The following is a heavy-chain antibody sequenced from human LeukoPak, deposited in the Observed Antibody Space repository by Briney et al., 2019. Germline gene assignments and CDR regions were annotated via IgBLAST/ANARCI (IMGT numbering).Heavy chain of an antibody. J-gene: IGHJ4*02. Sequence: ASVKVSCKASGYTFTDYYIHWVRQAPGQGLEWMGWISPNSGGTNYAQKFQGRVTMTRDTSISTAYMELGRLRSDDTAVYYCAREPDNIGWPKFDYWGQGTLVTVSS. CDR3: AREPDNIGWPKFDY. CDR1: GYTFTDYY. D-gene: IGHD6-19*01. V-gene: IGHV1-2*02. CDR2: ISPNSGGT.